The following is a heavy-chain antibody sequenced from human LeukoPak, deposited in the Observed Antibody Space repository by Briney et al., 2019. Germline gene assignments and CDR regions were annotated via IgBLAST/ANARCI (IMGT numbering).Heavy chain of an antibody. D-gene: IGHD4-23*01. J-gene: IGHJ6*02. CDR2: ISYDGSNK. CDR1: GFTFSSYA. Sequence: GGSLRLSCAASGFTFSSYAMHWVRQAPGKGLEWVAVISYDGSNKYYADSVKGRFTISRDNSKNTLYLQMNSLRAEDTAVYYCARERPDPAVTPYYYYYYGMDVWGQGTTVTISS. CDR3: ARERPDPAVTPYYYYYYGMDV. V-gene: IGHV3-30-3*01.